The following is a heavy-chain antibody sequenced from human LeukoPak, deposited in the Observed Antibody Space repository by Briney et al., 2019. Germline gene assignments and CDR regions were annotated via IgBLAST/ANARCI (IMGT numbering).Heavy chain of an antibody. CDR2: IYHSGST. V-gene: IGHV4-4*02. J-gene: IGHJ4*02. D-gene: IGHD4-17*01. CDR1: GGSISSSNW. CDR3: ARAYGDYEGGMFDY. Sequence: PSETLSLTCAVSGGSISSSNWWSWVRQPPGKGLEWIGEIYHSGSTNYNPSLKSRVTISVDKSKNQFSLKLSFVTAADTAVYYCARAYGDYEGGMFDYWGQGTLVTVSS.